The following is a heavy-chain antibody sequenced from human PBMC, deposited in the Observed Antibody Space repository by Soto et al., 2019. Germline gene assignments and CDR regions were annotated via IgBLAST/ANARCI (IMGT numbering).Heavy chain of an antibody. J-gene: IGHJ4*02. CDR3: TRDDQGIATSGTPILGS. CDR1: GFRFDDYA. Sequence: EVRLEESGGRLVQAGTSLRLSCRASGFRFDDYAMHWVRQAPGNGLEWVAGIIWNSEAIDYAESVRGRFTISRDNAENSVFLQMDSLSPEDTALYYCTRDDQGIATSGTPILGSWGQGTPVTVSS. D-gene: IGHD6-13*01. CDR2: IIWNSEAI. V-gene: IGHV3-9*01.